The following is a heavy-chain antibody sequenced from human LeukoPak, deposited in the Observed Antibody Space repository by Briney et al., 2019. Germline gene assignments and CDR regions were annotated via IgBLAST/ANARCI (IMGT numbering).Heavy chain of an antibody. CDR2: IRYDGSNK. V-gene: IGHV3-30*02. CDR1: GFTSSSYG. J-gene: IGHJ4*02. D-gene: IGHD5-24*01. Sequence: PGGSLRLSCAASGFTSSSYGMHWVRQAPGKGLEWVAFIRYDGSNKYYADSVKGRFTISRDNSKNTLYLQMNSLRAEDTAVYYCAKDKMATIIGGSYFDYWGQGTLVTVSS. CDR3: AKDKMATIIGGSYFDY.